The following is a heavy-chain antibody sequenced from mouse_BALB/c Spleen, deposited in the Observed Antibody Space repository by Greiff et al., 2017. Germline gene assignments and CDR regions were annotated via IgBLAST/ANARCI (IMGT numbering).Heavy chain of an antibody. CDR3: ARGFDYDRDPYAMDY. Sequence: EVKLVESGGGLVQPGGSLRLSCATSGFTFTDYYMSWVRQPPGKALEWLGFIRNKANGYTTEYSASVKGRFTISRDNSQSILYLQMNTLRAEDSATYYCARGFDYDRDPYAMDYWGQGTSVTVSS. CDR1: GFTFTDYY. CDR2: IRNKANGYTT. D-gene: IGHD2-4*01. V-gene: IGHV7-3*02. J-gene: IGHJ4*01.